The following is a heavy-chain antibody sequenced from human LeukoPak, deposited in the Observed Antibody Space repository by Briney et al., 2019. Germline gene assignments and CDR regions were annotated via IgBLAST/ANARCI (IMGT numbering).Heavy chain of an antibody. CDR2: ISPTSSYM. V-gene: IGHV3-21*01. Sequence: GGSLRLSCSASGFTFTDFYMNWVRQAPGKGLEWVSWISPTSSYMYYADSVKGRFTISRDNAKNSLYLQMNSLRVEDTAVYYCARVLETDCSGGSCYSGLDYWGQGTLVTVSS. J-gene: IGHJ4*02. CDR3: ARVLETDCSGGSCYSGLDY. D-gene: IGHD2-15*01. CDR1: GFTFTDFY.